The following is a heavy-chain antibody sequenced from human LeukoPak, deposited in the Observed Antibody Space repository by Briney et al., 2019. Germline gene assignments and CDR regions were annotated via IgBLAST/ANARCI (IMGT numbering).Heavy chain of an antibody. CDR1: GGSISNYH. CDR2: IYTSGGT. V-gene: IGHV4-4*07. D-gene: IGHD1-26*01. J-gene: IGHJ5*02. Sequence: SETLSLTCTVSGGSISNYHWSWIRQPAGKGLEWIGRIYTSGGTNYNPSLKSRVTISVDKSKIQFSLNLTSVTAADTAVYYCARDGLPAPWGNWFDPWGQGTLVTVSS. CDR3: ARDGLPAPWGNWFDP.